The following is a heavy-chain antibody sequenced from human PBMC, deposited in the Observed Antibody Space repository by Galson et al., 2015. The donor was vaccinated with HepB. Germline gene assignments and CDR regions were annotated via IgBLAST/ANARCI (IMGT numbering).Heavy chain of an antibody. J-gene: IGHJ6*03. CDR2: INHSGST. V-gene: IGHV4-34*01. Sequence: ETLSLTCAVYGGSFSGYYWSWIRQPPGKGLEWIGEINHSGSTNYNPSLKSRLTISVDTSKNQFSLKLSSVTAADTAVYYCARGGGYYYMDVWGQGTTVTVSS. CDR3: ARGGGYYYMDV. CDR1: GGSFSGYY. D-gene: IGHD3-10*01.